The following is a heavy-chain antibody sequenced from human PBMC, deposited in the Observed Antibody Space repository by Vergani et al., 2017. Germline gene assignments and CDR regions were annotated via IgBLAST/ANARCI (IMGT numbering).Heavy chain of an antibody. D-gene: IGHD3-9*01. CDR2: IKSDGSIT. CDR3: ARARCIETCYMSNWLDS. V-gene: IGHV3-74*03. CDR1: GFSFNSYW. Sequence: EVQLLESGGGLVLPGGSLRLSCAASGFSFNSYWMHWVRQVPGKGLLWVSRIKSDGSITAYADSVKGRFTISRDNAQNTLYLQMNSLRVEDTGVYYCARARCIETCYMSNWLDSWGQGTLVTVSS. J-gene: IGHJ5*01.